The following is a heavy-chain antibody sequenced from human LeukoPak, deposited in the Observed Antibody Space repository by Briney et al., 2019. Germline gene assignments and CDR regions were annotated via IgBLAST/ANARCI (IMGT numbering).Heavy chain of an antibody. Sequence: GGSLRLSCAASGFTFSNYDMHWVRQAPGKGLEWVAFIRYDGGNKYYADSVKGRFTISRDNSKNTLYLQMNSLRGEDTAVYYCAREGVPAAIRFYYFDYWGQGTLVTVSS. D-gene: IGHD2-2*01. CDR2: IRYDGGNK. CDR3: AREGVPAAIRFYYFDY. CDR1: GFTFSNYD. J-gene: IGHJ4*02. V-gene: IGHV3-30*02.